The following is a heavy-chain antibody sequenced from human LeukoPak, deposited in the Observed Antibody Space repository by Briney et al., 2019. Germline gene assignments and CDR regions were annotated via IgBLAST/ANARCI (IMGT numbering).Heavy chain of an antibody. Sequence: KPSETLSLTCTVSGGSISSYYWSWIRQPPGKGLEWIGYIYYSGSTNYNPSLTSRVTISLDTSKNQFSLKLSSVTAADTAVYYCARRHSGAWSLQHWGQGTLVTVSS. CDR3: ARRHSGAWSLQH. CDR1: GGSISSYY. V-gene: IGHV4-59*08. J-gene: IGHJ1*01. CDR2: IYYSGST. D-gene: IGHD6-19*01.